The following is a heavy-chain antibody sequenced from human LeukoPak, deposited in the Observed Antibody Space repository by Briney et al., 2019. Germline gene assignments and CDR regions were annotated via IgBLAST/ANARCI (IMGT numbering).Heavy chain of an antibody. CDR3: ASTSGYCSGGNCYSAFDY. CDR1: GGSVSTYY. V-gene: IGHV4-59*02. J-gene: IGHJ4*02. CDR2: IYYSGST. D-gene: IGHD2-15*01. Sequence: SETLSLTCTVSGGSVSTYYWNWIRQPPGQGLEGIGYIYYSGSTNYNPPLKSRLAISVDTSNNQFSLKLSSVTAADTAVYYCASTSGYCSGGNCYSAFDYWGQGTLVTVSS.